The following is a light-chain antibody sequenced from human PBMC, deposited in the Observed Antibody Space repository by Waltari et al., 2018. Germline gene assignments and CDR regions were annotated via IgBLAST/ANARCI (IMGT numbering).Light chain of an antibody. Sequence: DIQMTQSPSALSASVGVRVTITCRASKGISNYVAWFQQKPGKVPKRLIFAADTLESGVPPRFSGSGSGTEFTLTISSLQPEDFATYYCLHHHSYPLTFGPGTKLQMK. CDR3: LHHHSYPLT. V-gene: IGKV1-17*03. CDR1: KGISNY. CDR2: AAD. J-gene: IGKJ2*01.